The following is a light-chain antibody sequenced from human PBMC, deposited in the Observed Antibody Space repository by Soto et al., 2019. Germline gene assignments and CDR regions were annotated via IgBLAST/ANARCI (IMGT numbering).Light chain of an antibody. CDR3: QQYNSYPYT. J-gene: IGKJ2*01. Sequence: DIQMTQSPSTLSASIGDRVTITCRASQSISTWLAWYQQKPGKAPKLLIYKASTLESGVPSRFSGSGSGTEFTLTISSLQPDDFATYYCQQYNSYPYTFGQGTKLEIK. V-gene: IGKV1-5*03. CDR1: QSISTW. CDR2: KAS.